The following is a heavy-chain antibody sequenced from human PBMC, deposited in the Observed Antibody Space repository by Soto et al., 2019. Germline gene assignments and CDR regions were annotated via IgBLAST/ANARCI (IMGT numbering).Heavy chain of an antibody. Sequence: GGSLRLSCAASGFTFDDYAMHWVRQAPGKGLEWVSGISWNSGSIGYADSVKGRFTISRDNAKNSLYLQMNSLRAEDTALYYCAKDLWFGELSANYTDYWGQGTLVTVSS. CDR3: AKDLWFGELSANYTDY. CDR1: GFTFDDYA. D-gene: IGHD3-10*01. CDR2: ISWNSGSI. V-gene: IGHV3-9*01. J-gene: IGHJ4*02.